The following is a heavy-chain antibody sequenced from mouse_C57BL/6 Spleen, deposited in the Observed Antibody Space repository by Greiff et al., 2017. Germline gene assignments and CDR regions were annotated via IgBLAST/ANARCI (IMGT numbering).Heavy chain of an antibody. Sequence: EVKLEESGPELVKPGASVKMSCKASGYTFTDYNMHWVKQSHGKSLEWIGYINPNNGGTSYNQKFKGKATLTVNKSSSTAYMELRSLTSEDSAVYYCARSTVVGEADYWGQGTTLTVSS. CDR3: ARSTVVGEADY. CDR2: INPNNGGT. D-gene: IGHD1-1*01. J-gene: IGHJ2*01. V-gene: IGHV1-22*01. CDR1: GYTFTDYN.